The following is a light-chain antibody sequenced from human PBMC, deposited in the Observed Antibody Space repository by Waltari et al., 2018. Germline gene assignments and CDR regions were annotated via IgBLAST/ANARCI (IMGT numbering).Light chain of an antibody. Sequence: SYVLTQPPSVSVAPGETASIACGGNNIGIRSVHWYQQKPGQAPGMGIYSDTDRPSGFPERFSGSNSGNTATLTISRVEAGDEADYYCQVWDSNNDHAFWVFGGGTNLTVL. J-gene: IGLJ3*02. CDR3: QVWDSNNDHAFWV. V-gene: IGLV3-21*04. CDR1: NIGIRS. CDR2: SDT.